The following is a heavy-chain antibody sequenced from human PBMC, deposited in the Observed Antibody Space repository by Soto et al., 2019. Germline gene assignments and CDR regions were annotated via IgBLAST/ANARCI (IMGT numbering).Heavy chain of an antibody. V-gene: IGHV4-34*01. CDR2: INHSGST. D-gene: IGHD7-27*01. CDR3: ARGVLTGDYWFDP. CDR1: GGSFSGYY. Sequence: SETLSLTCAVYGGSFSGYYWSWIRQPPGKGLEWIGEINHSGSTNYNPSLKSRVTISVDTSKNQFSLKLSSVTAADTAVYYCARGVLTGDYWFDPWGQGTLVTVSS. J-gene: IGHJ5*02.